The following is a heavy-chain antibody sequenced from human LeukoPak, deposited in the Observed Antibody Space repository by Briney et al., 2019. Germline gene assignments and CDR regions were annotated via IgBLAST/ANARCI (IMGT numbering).Heavy chain of an antibody. V-gene: IGHV1-69*05. CDR1: GDNFNNYI. CDR2: VIPLFNTP. CDR3: ARVDRSYFYMDV. Sequence: SVKVSCKASGDNFNNYIITWVRQAPGQGLEWMGGVIPLFNTPNYAQKFQGRVTIATDESTHTSYMELRSLRSDAPAVYYCARVDRSYFYMDVWGKGTTVTVSS. J-gene: IGHJ6*03.